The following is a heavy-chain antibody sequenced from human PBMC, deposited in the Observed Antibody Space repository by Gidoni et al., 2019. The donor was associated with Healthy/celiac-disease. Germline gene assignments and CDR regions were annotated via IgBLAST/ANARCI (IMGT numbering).Heavy chain of an antibody. Sequence: QLQLQESGPGLVKPSETLSLTCTVSGGSISSSSYYWGWIRQPPGKGLEWIGSIYYSGSTYYNPSLKSRVTISVDTSENQFSLKLSSVTAADTAVYYCARCLVVVISYDAFDIWGQGTMVTVSS. V-gene: IGHV4-39*01. CDR3: ARCLVVVISYDAFDI. D-gene: IGHD3-22*01. J-gene: IGHJ3*02. CDR1: GGSISSSSYY. CDR2: IYYSGST.